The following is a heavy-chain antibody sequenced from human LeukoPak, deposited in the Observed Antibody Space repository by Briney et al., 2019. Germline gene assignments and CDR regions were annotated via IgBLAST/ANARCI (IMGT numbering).Heavy chain of an antibody. CDR2: LFHNGDT. V-gene: IGHV4-38-2*02. CDR3: TRGGGGTYLPSDY. J-gene: IGHJ4*02. CDR1: GYSISSGYY. Sequence: SETLSLTCTVSGYSISSGYYWGWIRQPPGKGLEWIGSLFHNGDTYYNPSLKSRVTMSVDTSENQFSLELSSVAAADTAVYYCTRGGGGTYLPSDYWGQGTLVTVSS. D-gene: IGHD1-26*01.